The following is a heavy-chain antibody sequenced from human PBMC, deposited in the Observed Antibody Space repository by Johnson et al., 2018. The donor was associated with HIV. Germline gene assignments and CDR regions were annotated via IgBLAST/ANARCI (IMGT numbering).Heavy chain of an antibody. CDR1: GFTFSSYW. Sequence: VQLVESGGGLVQPGGSLRLSCAASGFTFSSYWMSWVRQAPGKGLEWVANIKQDGSEKYYVDSVKGRFTISRDNAKNSLYLQMNSLRAEDTAVYYCAREVYYDSSGYYVDVFDIWGQGTMVTVSS. CDR3: AREVYYDSSGYYVDVFDI. CDR2: IKQDGSEK. J-gene: IGHJ3*02. V-gene: IGHV3-7*01. D-gene: IGHD3-22*01.